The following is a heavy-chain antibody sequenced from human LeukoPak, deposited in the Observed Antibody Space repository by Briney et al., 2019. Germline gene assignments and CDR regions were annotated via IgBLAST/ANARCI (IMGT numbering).Heavy chain of an antibody. CDR1: GGSISSGGYY. CDR3: ARTTRFCSGGSCYYFDY. J-gene: IGHJ4*02. Sequence: SETLSLTCTVSGGSISSGGYYWRWIRQHPGKGLEWIGYIYYSGSTYYNPSLKSRVTISVDTSKNQFSLKLSSVTAADTAVYYCARTTRFCSGGSCYYFDYWGQGTLVTVSS. CDR2: IYYSGST. V-gene: IGHV4-31*03. D-gene: IGHD2-15*01.